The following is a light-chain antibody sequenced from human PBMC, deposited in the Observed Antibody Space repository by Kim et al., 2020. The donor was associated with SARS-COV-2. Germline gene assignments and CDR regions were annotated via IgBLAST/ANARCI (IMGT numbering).Light chain of an antibody. CDR2: DVN. CDR1: SRDIGTYNF. CDR3: SSFTSTSSPYV. J-gene: IGLJ1*01. V-gene: IGLV2-14*03. Sequence: SITISYTGPSRDIGTYNFVSWYQQHPGKAPNLIIFDVNDRPSGVSNRFSGSKSANTASLTISGLQAEDEADYYCSSFTSTSSPYVFGTGTQLTVL.